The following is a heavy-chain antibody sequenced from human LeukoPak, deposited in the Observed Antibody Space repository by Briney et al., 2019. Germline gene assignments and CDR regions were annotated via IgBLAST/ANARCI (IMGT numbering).Heavy chain of an antibody. D-gene: IGHD6-13*01. Sequence: SETLSLTCTVSGYSISSGYYWGWIRQPPGKGLEWIGSIYHSGSTYYNPSLKSRVTISVDTSKNQFSLKLSSVTAAGTAVYYCARGGDSSSWGFDYWGQGTLVTVSS. V-gene: IGHV4-38-2*02. CDR3: ARGGDSSSWGFDY. CDR1: GYSISSGYY. J-gene: IGHJ4*02. CDR2: IYHSGST.